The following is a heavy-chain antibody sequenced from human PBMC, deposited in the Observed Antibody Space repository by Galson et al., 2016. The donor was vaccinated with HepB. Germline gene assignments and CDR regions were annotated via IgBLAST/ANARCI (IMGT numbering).Heavy chain of an antibody. CDR3: TDLNPN. V-gene: IGHV3-74*01. J-gene: IGHJ4*02. Sequence: SLRLSCAGSRFIVNNYWMHWVRQVPGKGLVWVSHISNDGTATSYADSVKGRFTISRDIAKSTVYLQMDSLRAEDTAIYYCTDLNPNWGQGILVTVSS. CDR1: RFIVNNYW. D-gene: IGHD3/OR15-3a*01. CDR2: ISNDGTAT.